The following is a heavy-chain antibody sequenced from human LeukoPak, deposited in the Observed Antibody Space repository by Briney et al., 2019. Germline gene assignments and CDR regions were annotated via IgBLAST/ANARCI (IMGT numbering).Heavy chain of an antibody. CDR1: GYTFANFG. CDR3: ARTCSSSSCYMIH. J-gene: IGHJ4*02. Sequence: ASVKVSCKASGYTFANFGITWVRQAPGQGLEWMGWISVYNGNTNYAQNLQGRVTLTTDTSTSTAYMELRSLRSDDTALYYCARTCSSSSCYMIHWGQGTLVTVSS. D-gene: IGHD2-2*02. CDR2: ISVYNGNT. V-gene: IGHV1-18*01.